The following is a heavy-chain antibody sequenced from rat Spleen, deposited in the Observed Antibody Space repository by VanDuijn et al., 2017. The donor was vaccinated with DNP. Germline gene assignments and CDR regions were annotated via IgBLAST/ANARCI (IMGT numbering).Heavy chain of an antibody. V-gene: IGHV5-22*01. CDR3: VRWYNSGYYFDY. CDR2: IRFDGAIS. D-gene: IGHD4-3*01. J-gene: IGHJ2*01. Sequence: EVQLVESGGGLVQPGRSLKLSCAASGFTFSDYYMAWVRQAPTKGLEWVAYIRFDGAISYYGDSVKGRFTISRDNAKSSLYLQMNSLRSEDMATYYCVRWYNSGYYFDYCGQGVMVTVSS. CDR1: GFTFSDYY.